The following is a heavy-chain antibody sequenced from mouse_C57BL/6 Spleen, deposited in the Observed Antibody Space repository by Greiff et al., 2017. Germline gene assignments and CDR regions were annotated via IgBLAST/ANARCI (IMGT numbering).Heavy chain of an antibody. V-gene: IGHV1-55*01. CDR2: IYPGSGST. CDR1: GYTFTSYW. D-gene: IGHD1-1*01. J-gene: IGHJ1*03. Sequence: VQLQQPGAELVKPGASVKMSYKASGYTFTSYWITWVKQRPGQGLEWIGDIYPGSGSTNYNEKFKSKATLTVDTSSSTAYMQLSSLTSEDSAVYYCARGYGSSYDWYFDVWGTGTTVTVSS. CDR3: ARGYGSSYDWYFDV.